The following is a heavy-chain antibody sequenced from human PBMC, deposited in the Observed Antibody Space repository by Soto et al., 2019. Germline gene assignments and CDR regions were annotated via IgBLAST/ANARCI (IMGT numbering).Heavy chain of an antibody. D-gene: IGHD3-16*01. J-gene: IGHJ4*02. CDR1: GGSFSPYY. Sequence: SETLSLTCAVYGGSFSPYYWTWIRQAPGKGLEWIGEINHRENSIYNPSLKSRVTITAVTSKNHFSLKLTSVAGADTAVCYCARKPDNAFLPRDFWGPGTLVTVSS. CDR3: ARKPDNAFLPRDF. V-gene: IGHV4-34*01. CDR2: INHRENS.